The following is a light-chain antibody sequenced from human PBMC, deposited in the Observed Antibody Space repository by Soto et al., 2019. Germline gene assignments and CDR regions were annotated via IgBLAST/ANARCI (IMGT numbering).Light chain of an antibody. Sequence: QSALTQPAYVSGSPGQSITISCTGTSSDVGGYNYVSWYQQNPGKAPKLMIYEVSNRPSGVSNRFSGSKSGNTASLTISGLQAEDEADYYCGSYTSSNTLVFGGGNKLTVL. CDR2: EVS. CDR1: SSDVGGYNY. CDR3: GSYTSSNTLV. J-gene: IGLJ3*02. V-gene: IGLV2-14*01.